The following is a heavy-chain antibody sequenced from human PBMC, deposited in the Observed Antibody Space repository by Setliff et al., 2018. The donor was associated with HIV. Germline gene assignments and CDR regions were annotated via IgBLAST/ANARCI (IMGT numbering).Heavy chain of an antibody. J-gene: IGHJ4*03. CDR3: ARSPQGGYFDY. CDR2: IYSGGTT. CDR1: GFTVSSNY. V-gene: IGHV3-53*01. Sequence: GESLKISCAASGFTVSSNYMNWVRQAPGKGLEWVSIIYSGGTTYYADSVKGRFTISRDNSKNTLYLQMNSLRVEDTAVYHCARSPQGGYFDYWGQGTLVTVS.